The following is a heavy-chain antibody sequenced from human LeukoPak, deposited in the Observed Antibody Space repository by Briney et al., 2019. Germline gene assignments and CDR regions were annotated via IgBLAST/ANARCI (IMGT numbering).Heavy chain of an antibody. Sequence: SETLSLTCTVSGGSISSGSYYWSWIRQPAGKGLEWIGRIYTSGSTNYNPSLKNRVTISVDTSKNQFSLKLSSVTAADTAVYYCAGGDITTLDYWGQGTLVTVSS. CDR2: IYTSGST. D-gene: IGHD3-3*01. V-gene: IGHV4-61*02. J-gene: IGHJ4*02. CDR1: GGSISSGSYY. CDR3: AGGDITTLDY.